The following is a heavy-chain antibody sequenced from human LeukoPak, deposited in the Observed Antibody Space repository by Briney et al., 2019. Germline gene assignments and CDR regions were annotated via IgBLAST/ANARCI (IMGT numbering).Heavy chain of an antibody. CDR3: ARSYCTNGVCYTIPYDAFDI. D-gene: IGHD2-8*01. CDR2: ISSSSSYI. V-gene: IGHV3-21*01. J-gene: IGHJ3*02. CDR1: GFTFSSYS. Sequence: GGSLRLSCAASGFTFSSYSMNLVRQAPGKGLEWVSSISSSSSYIYYADSVKGRFTISRDNAKNSLYLQMNSLRAEDTAVYYCARSYCTNGVCYTIPYDAFDIWGQGTMVTVSS.